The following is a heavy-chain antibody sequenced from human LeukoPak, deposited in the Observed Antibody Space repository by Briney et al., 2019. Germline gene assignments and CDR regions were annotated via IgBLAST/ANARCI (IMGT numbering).Heavy chain of an antibody. CDR1: GFTFSSYT. V-gene: IGHV3-21*01. J-gene: IGHJ4*02. Sequence: GGSLRLSCAASGFTFSSYTMSWVRQAPGKGLEWVSSISSSSTDIYYADSVKGRFTISRDNAKNSLYLQMNSLRAEDTAVYYCSRTDGDWCYFDYWGQGTLVTVSS. CDR3: SRTDGDWCYFDY. CDR2: ISSSSTDI. D-gene: IGHD2-21*02.